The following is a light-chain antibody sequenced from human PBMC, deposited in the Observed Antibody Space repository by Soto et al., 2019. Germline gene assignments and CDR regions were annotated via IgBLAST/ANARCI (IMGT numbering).Light chain of an antibody. CDR3: QKYNSRPST. CDR2: AAS. CDR1: QDISSY. J-gene: IGKJ1*01. V-gene: IGKV1-27*01. Sequence: IRFTQVPSFLSASVGNRVTITFRASQDISSYLAWYQQKPGKVPKLLIYAASTLQSGVPSRFSGSGSGTDFTLTISSLQPEDVATYYCQKYNSRPSTFGQGTKVDIK.